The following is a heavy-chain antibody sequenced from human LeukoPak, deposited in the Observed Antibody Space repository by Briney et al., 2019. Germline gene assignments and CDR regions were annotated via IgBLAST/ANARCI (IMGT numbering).Heavy chain of an antibody. V-gene: IGHV3-30*18. CDR2: ISYDGSNR. D-gene: IGHD3-22*01. CDR1: GFTFTGYT. Sequence: RGSLRLSSAASGFTFTGYTMYWGRHGPRKGLERVAVISYDGSNRDDVDSVNSQLTIYRDNSKNTLYLQMNSLRAEDTAVYYCAKDPQHYESSGYYYVGAFDIWGQGTLVTVSS. J-gene: IGHJ3*02. CDR3: AKDPQHYESSGYYYVGAFDI.